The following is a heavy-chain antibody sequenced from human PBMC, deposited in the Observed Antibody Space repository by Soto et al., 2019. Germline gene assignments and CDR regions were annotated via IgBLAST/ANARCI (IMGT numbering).Heavy chain of an antibody. CDR1: GGTFSTYT. CDR2: IIPFLGIP. J-gene: IGHJ6*02. Sequence: QVQLVQSGAEVKKPGSSVKVSCKASGGTFSTYTIAWVRQAPGQGPEWMGRIIPFLGIPNYAQKFQGRVTMTADKSTSTAYMDLSSLRPEDTAVYYCATVLPPCGMDVWGHGTTVTVSS. CDR3: ATVLPPCGMDV. V-gene: IGHV1-69*02.